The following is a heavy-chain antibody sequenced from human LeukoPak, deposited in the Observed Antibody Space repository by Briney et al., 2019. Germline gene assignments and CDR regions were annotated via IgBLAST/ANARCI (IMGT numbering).Heavy chain of an antibody. Sequence: ASETLSLTCTVSGGSISSSSYYWGWIRQPPGKGLEWIGSIYYSGSTYYNPSLKSRVTISVDTSKNQFSLKLSSVTAADTAVYYCARIAARANSDYWGQGTLVTVSS. J-gene: IGHJ4*02. D-gene: IGHD6-13*01. CDR2: IYYSGST. V-gene: IGHV4-39*07. CDR3: ARIAARANSDY. CDR1: GGSISSSSYY.